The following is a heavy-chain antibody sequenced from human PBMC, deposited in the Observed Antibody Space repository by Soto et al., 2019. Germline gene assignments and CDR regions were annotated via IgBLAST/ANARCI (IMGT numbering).Heavy chain of an antibody. D-gene: IGHD2-8*02. J-gene: IGHJ3*02. CDR1: GFICSSYD. Sequence: GGSLRLSCAASGFICSSYDMSWVRQAPGEALEWVSTILVSDSTHYDDSVRGRFTISRDRSKNMVYLQMNSLTAGDTAVYYCAKATATGGGAFDISGQGTMVTVSS. CDR2: ILVSDST. V-gene: IGHV3-23*01. CDR3: AKATATGGGAFDI.